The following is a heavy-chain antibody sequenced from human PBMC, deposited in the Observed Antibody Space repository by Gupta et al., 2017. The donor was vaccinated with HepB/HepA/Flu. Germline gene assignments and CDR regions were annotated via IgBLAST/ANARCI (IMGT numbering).Heavy chain of an antibody. J-gene: IGHJ4*02. V-gene: IGHV4-39*01. CDR3: VFLLDY. D-gene: IGHD2/OR15-2a*01. CDR1: GASISSSSYY. Sequence: QLQLQESVPGLVKPSETLSLTCTVSGASISSSSYYWGWMRQPPGKGLEWIGTIYYSGTTHYNPSLKSRVTTSVDTSKNQFSLKLSSVTAADTAVYYCVFLLDYWGQGTLVTVSS. CDR2: IYYSGTT.